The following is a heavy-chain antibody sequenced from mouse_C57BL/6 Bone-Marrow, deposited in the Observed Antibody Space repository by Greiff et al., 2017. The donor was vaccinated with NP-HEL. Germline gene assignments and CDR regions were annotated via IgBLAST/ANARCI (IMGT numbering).Heavy chain of an antibody. D-gene: IGHD1-1*02. CDR2: INPYNGGT. CDR3: ARGLSCYFDY. Sequence: EVQLQQSGPVLVKPGASVKMSCKASGYTFTDYYMNWVKQSHGKSLEWIGVINPYNGGTSYNQKFKGKATLTVDKSSSTAYMELNSLTSEDSAVYYCARGLSCYFDYWGQGTTLTVSS. V-gene: IGHV1-19*01. CDR1: GYTFTDYY. J-gene: IGHJ2*01.